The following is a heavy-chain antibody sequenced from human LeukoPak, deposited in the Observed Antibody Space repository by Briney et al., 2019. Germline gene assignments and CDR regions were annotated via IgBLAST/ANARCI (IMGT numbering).Heavy chain of an antibody. CDR3: AKDAIPYGYNGYESDY. CDR1: GFTFSSYG. D-gene: IGHD5-12*01. J-gene: IGHJ4*02. Sequence: PGGSLRLSCAASGFTFSSYGMHWVRQAPGKGLEWVAFIRYDGSNKYYADSVKGRFTVSRDNSKNTLFLQMNSLRTEDTAVYYCAKDAIPYGYNGYESDYWGQGTLVTVSS. V-gene: IGHV3-30*02. CDR2: IRYDGSNK.